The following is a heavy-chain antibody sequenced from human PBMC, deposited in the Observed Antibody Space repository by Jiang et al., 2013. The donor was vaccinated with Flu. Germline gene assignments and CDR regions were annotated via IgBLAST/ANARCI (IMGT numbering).Heavy chain of an antibody. V-gene: IGHV1-69*01. Sequence: SGAEVKRPGSSVKVSCKASGGTFRTNVFTWVRQAPGQGFEWMGGIIPIYDTMKYAQKLQGRLTITADESTSTAYMELSNLRSEDTAVYYCARGDRWFGAFDQYYMDVWGRGTTVVVSS. CDR3: ARGDRWFGAFDQYYMDV. CDR1: GGTFRTNV. D-gene: IGHD3-10*01. J-gene: IGHJ6*03. CDR2: IIPIYDTM.